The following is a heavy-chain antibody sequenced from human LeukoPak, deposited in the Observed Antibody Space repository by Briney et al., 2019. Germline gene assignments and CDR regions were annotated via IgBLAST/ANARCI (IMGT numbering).Heavy chain of an antibody. CDR3: ARDNEPDYYDSSGYDY. CDR2: ISGTGGST. J-gene: IGHJ4*02. V-gene: IGHV3-23*01. Sequence: GGSLRLSCAASGFTFSTYAMTWVRQAPGKGLEWVSLISGTGGSTYYADSMKGRFTISRDNAKNSLYLQMNSLRAEDTAVYYCARDNEPDYYDSSGYDYWGQGTLVTVSS. D-gene: IGHD3-22*01. CDR1: GFTFSTYA.